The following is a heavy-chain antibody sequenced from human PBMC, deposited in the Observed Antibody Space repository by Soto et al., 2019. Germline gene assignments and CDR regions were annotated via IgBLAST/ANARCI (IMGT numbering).Heavy chain of an antibody. V-gene: IGHV1-69*12. CDR2: IIPLFRTP. J-gene: IGHJ6*02. CDR1: GGTFSSYA. D-gene: IGHD4-4*01. CDR3: ARDNDRLQLGGNYYYIMDV. Sequence: QVQLVQSGAEVKEPGSSVKVSCKASGGTFSSYAISWVRQAPGQGLEWMGGIIPLFRTPDYAQKFQGRVTITADEPTSTAYMKLSSLRFDDTAVYYCARDNDRLQLGGNYYYIMDVWGQGTTITVSS.